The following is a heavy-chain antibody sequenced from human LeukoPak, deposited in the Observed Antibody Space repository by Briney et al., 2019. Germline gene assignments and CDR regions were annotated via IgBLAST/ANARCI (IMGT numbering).Heavy chain of an antibody. D-gene: IGHD3-10*01. Sequence: GGSLRLSCAASGFTFSSYAMSWVRQAPGKGLEWVSGISDSGDRAHYADSVKGRYTISRDNSKNTLYLQMNSLRAEDTAVYFCAKQTTGYSGSGVDYWGQGTLVAVSS. J-gene: IGHJ4*02. CDR2: ISDSGDRA. V-gene: IGHV3-23*01. CDR3: AKQTTGYSGSGVDY. CDR1: GFTFSSYA.